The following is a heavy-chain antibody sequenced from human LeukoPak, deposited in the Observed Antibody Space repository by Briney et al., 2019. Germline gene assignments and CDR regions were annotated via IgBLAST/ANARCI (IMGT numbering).Heavy chain of an antibody. CDR3: AREILGGFNPGAY. CDR2: IHRSGSP. J-gene: IGHJ4*02. V-gene: IGHV4-4*02. Sequence: RSSETLSLTCTVSLDSTASNFWSWVRQPPGKGLEWIGEIHRSGSPNYNPSLQSRVTISIDRSRNQIALELSSVTAADTAVYYCAREILGGFNPGAYWGQGTLVTVSS. D-gene: IGHD1-14*01. CDR1: LDSTASNF.